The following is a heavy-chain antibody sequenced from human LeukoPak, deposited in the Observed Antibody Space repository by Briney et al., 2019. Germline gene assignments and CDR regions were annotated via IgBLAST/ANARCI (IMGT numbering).Heavy chain of an antibody. CDR2: INEVGSIR. J-gene: IGHJ4*02. CDR1: GFSFSDYW. D-gene: IGHD3-16*01. CDR3: VRDLILTWTPGDDFDH. Sequence: GGYLTLSCAASGFSFSDYWMHWVRQVPGKGLEWDARINEVGSIRSYADSVEGRFTISRENAKNTVYLHMTSLRAEDTAVYYCVRDLILTWTPGDDFDHWGQGTLVTVSS. V-gene: IGHV3-74*03.